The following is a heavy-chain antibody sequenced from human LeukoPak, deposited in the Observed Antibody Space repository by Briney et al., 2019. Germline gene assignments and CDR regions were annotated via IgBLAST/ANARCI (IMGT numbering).Heavy chain of an antibody. D-gene: IGHD3-22*01. V-gene: IGHV3-30*04. Sequence: SCKASGGTFSSYAMHWVRQAPGKGLEWVAVISYDGSNKYYADSVKGRFTISRDNSKNTLYLQMNSLRAEDTAVYYCARDRTYYYDSSGYYYPDYWGQGTLVTVSS. J-gene: IGHJ4*02. CDR1: GGTFSSYA. CDR2: ISYDGSNK. CDR3: ARDRTYYYDSSGYYYPDY.